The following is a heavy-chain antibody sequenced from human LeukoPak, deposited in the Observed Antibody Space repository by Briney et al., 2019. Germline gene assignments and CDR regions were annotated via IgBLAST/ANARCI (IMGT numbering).Heavy chain of an antibody. J-gene: IGHJ4*02. Sequence: GGSLRLSCVASGFAFSSYWMSWVRQAPGKGLEWVANIEQDGGEKYYVDSVKGRFTISRDNAKSSLFLQMNSLRVEDTAVYYCARLGGSYYTYWGQGTLVTVSS. CDR1: GFAFSSYW. D-gene: IGHD1-26*01. CDR3: ARLGGSYYTY. CDR2: IEQDGGEK. V-gene: IGHV3-7*01.